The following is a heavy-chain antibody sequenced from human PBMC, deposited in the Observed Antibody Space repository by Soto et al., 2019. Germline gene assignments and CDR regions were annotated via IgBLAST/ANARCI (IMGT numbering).Heavy chain of an antibody. CDR1: GFHLGNHC. D-gene: IGHD2-15*01. CDR2: ISYDGSRR. CDR3: ARDLNHRYSFDY. J-gene: IGHJ4*02. V-gene: IGHV3-30-3*01. Sequence: PGGSLSLSCPASGFHLGNHCMHWVRQAPGKGLEWVSFISYDGSRRHYADSVEGRFTISRDNSKNTLFLQIDSLRSEDTALYYCARDLNHRYSFDYWGQGTLVTVSS.